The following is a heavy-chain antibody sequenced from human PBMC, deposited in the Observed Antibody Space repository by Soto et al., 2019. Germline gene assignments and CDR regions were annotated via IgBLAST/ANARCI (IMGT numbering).Heavy chain of an antibody. CDR1: GFTFSSYA. CDR3: AKGETTGVAPYPDYGMDV. CDR2: ISGSGGST. V-gene: IGHV3-23*01. Sequence: EVQLLESGGGLVQPGGSLRLSCAASGFTFSSYAMSWVRQAPGKGLEWVSAISGSGGSTYYADSVKGRFTISRDNSKNTQYLQMNSLRAEDTAVYYCAKGETTGVAPYPDYGMDVWGQGTTVTVSS. J-gene: IGHJ6*02. D-gene: IGHD4-17*01.